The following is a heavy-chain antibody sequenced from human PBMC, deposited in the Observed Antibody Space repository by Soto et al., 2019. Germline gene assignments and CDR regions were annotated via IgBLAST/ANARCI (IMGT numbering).Heavy chain of an antibody. Sequence: VGSLRLSCAASGFTFSSYEMNWVRQAPGKGLEWVSYISSSGSTIYYADSVKGRFTISRDNAKNSLYLQMNSLRAEDTAVYYCARDRGNWANYYYYGMDVWGQGTTVTVSS. CDR1: GFTFSSYE. J-gene: IGHJ6*02. V-gene: IGHV3-48*03. D-gene: IGHD7-27*01. CDR3: ARDRGNWANYYYYGMDV. CDR2: ISSSGSTI.